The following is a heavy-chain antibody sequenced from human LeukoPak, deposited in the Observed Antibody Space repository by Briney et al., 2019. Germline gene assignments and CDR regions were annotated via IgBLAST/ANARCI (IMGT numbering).Heavy chain of an antibody. CDR1: GFTFATYG. V-gene: IGHV3-30*02. Sequence: GGSLRLSCAASGFTFATYGMHWVRQAPGKGLEWVAFIRDDGGNKYYTHSVKGRFTISRDNSKNTVYLQMSSLRAEDTALYYCAKTAKISYWYFDLWGRGTLVTVSS. CDR2: IRDDGGNK. J-gene: IGHJ2*01. CDR3: AKTAKISYWYFDL.